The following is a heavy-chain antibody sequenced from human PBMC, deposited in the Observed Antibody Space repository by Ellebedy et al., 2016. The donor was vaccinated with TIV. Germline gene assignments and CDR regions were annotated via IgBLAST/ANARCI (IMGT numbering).Heavy chain of an antibody. Sequence: GESLKISCAVSGFTFSSYAMNWVRQAPGKGLEWVSVISGGGTATYYAASVKGRFTTSRDNFRNRVYLQMNSLRAEDSAVYYCAKDMVFGDGKGEIDVWGQGTTVTVSS. J-gene: IGHJ6*02. V-gene: IGHV3-23*01. D-gene: IGHD4-17*01. CDR3: AKDMVFGDGKGEIDV. CDR2: ISGGGTAT. CDR1: GFTFSSYA.